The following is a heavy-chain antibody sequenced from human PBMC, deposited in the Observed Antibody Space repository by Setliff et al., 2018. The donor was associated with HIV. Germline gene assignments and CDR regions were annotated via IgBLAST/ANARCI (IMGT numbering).Heavy chain of an antibody. Sequence: SETLSLTCSVSGGSIRSNSYYWGWIRQPPGKGLEWIASIYYSGTTYYNPSLKSRVTISVDTSKNQFSLKLSSVTAADTAVYYCARLSLSLVRGIINSGDRFFDYWGQGSLVTVSS. CDR1: GGSIRSNSYY. D-gene: IGHD3-10*01. CDR3: ARLSLSLVRGIINSGDRFFDY. J-gene: IGHJ4*02. V-gene: IGHV4-39*01. CDR2: IYYSGTT.